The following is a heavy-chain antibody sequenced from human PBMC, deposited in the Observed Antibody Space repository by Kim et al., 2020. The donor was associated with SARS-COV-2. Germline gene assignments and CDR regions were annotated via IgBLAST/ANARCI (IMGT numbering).Heavy chain of an antibody. CDR2: IWYDGSNK. Sequence: GGSLRLSCAASGFTFSSYGMHWVRQAPGKGLEWVAVIWYDGSNKYYADSVKGRFTISRDNSKNTLYLQMNSLRAEDTAVYYCAREYYYDSSGYYFPSTPSVWGQGTTVTISS. CDR3: AREYYYDSSGYYFPSTPSV. CDR1: GFTFSSYG. V-gene: IGHV3-33*08. J-gene: IGHJ6*02. D-gene: IGHD3-22*01.